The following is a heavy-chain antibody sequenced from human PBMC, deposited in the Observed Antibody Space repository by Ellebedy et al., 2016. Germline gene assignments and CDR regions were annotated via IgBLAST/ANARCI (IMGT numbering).Heavy chain of an antibody. V-gene: IGHV1-58*02. J-gene: IGHJ2*01. CDR2: IVVGSGNT. CDR1: GYTFTGYY. D-gene: IGHD3-22*01. CDR3: AAPYYYDSSGYPIFYL. Sequence: ASVKVSCKASGYTFTGYYMHWVRQARGQRLEWIGWIVVGSGNTNYAQKFQERVTITRDMSTSTAYMELSSLRSEDTAVYYCAAPYYYDSSGYPIFYLWGRGTLVTVSS.